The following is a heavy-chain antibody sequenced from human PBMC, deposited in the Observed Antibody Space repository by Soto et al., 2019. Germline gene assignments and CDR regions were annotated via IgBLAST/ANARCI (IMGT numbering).Heavy chain of an antibody. J-gene: IGHJ5*02. V-gene: IGHV4-34*01. CDR1: GGSFSGYY. CDR3: ARGRGYSGYARGWFDP. Sequence: QMQLQQWGAGLLKPSETLSLTCAVYGGSFSGYYWSWIRQPPGKGLEWIGEINHSGSTNYNPSLKSRVTISVDTSKNQFSLKLSSVTAADTAVYYCARGRGYSGYARGWFDPWGQGTLVTVSS. D-gene: IGHD5-12*01. CDR2: INHSGST.